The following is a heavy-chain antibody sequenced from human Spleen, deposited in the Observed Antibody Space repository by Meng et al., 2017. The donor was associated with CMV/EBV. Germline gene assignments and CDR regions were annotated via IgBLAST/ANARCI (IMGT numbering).Heavy chain of an antibody. V-gene: IGHV5-51*01. D-gene: IGHD2-2*02. CDR1: GYDFIGYW. J-gene: IGHJ4*02. CDR2: IYPGDSDT. CDR3: ARQSCSSTSCYTLRFDY. Sequence: GGSLRLSCKASGYDFIGYWIGWVRQVPGKGLEWMGIIYPGDSDTRYSPSFQGRVTISADKSISTAYLQWSSLKASDTAMYYCARQSCSSTSCYTLRFDYWGQGTLVTVSS.